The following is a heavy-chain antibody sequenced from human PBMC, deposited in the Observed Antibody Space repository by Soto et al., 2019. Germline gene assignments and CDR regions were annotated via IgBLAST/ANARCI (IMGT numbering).Heavy chain of an antibody. V-gene: IGHV3-23*01. D-gene: IGHD6-19*01. J-gene: IGHJ4*02. CDR2: ISGSGGST. CDR1: GFTFSSYA. CDR3: AKDGVLVPGAVAGPTHFDY. Sequence: PGGSLRLSCAASGFTFSSYAMSWVRQAPGKGLEWVSAISGSGGSTYYADSVKGRFTISRDNSKNTLYLQMNSLRAEDTAVYYCAKDGVLVPGAVAGPTHFDYWGQGTLVTVSS.